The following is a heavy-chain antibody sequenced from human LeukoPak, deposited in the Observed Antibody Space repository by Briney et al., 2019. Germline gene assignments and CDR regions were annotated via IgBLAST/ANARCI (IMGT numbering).Heavy chain of an antibody. J-gene: IGHJ5*02. CDR2: IIPILGIA. V-gene: IGHV1-69*04. CDR3: VSLPDPTKQQSPHA. Sequence: SVKVSCKASGGTFSSYAISWVRQAPGQGLEWMGRIIPILGIANYAQKFQGRVTITADKSTSTAYMELSSLRSEDTAVYYCVSLPDPTKQQSPHAWGQGTLVTVSS. CDR1: GGTFSSYA. D-gene: IGHD6-13*01.